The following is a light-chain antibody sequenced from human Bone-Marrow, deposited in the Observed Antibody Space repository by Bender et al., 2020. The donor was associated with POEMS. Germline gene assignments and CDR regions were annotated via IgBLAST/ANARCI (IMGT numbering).Light chain of an antibody. V-gene: IGLV3-1*01. CDR1: KLGDKY. CDR2: QDT. Sequence: SYELTQPPSVSVSPGQTASITCSGHKLGDKYACWYQQKPGQSPVLVIYQDTERPSGIPERFSGSNSGNTATLTISGTQAMDEADYYCLAWDSSVWVFGGGTKLIV. J-gene: IGLJ3*02. CDR3: LAWDSSVWV.